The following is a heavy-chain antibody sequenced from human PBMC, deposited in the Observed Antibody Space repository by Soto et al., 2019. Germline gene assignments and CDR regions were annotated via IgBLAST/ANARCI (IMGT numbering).Heavy chain of an antibody. CDR3: STDATYHNGDYVRFDF. D-gene: IGHD4-17*01. Sequence: PGGSLRLSCAASGFTFSNYWMHWVRQTPGKGLVWVGRIKSKTDGGTTDFAEPVKGRFNVSRDDSKKTEYLQMNSLKTDDTAVYYCSTDATYHNGDYVRFDFWGQGTLVTVSS. V-gene: IGHV3-15*07. CDR1: GFTFSNYW. CDR2: IKSKTDGGTT. J-gene: IGHJ4*02.